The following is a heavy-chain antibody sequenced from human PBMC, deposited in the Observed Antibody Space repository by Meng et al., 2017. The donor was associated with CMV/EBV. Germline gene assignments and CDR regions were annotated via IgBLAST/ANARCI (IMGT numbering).Heavy chain of an antibody. V-gene: IGHV3-15*01. CDR2: IKSKIDSGTT. J-gene: IGHJ4*02. CDR3: TSGLAMACFEY. Sequence: GFNVCNAWRNWVSQAPGKGLEWVGSIKSKIDSGTTDYAAPVKGRFTITRDDSKNMLYLQMSSLAAEYTAVYYCTSGLAMACFEYWGQGSLVTVSS. D-gene: IGHD6-19*01. CDR1: GFNVCNAW.